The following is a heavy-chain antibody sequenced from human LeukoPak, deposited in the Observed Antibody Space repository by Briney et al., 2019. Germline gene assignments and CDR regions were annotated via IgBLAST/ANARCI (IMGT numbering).Heavy chain of an antibody. D-gene: IGHD1-20*01. Sequence: PGGSLRLSCAASGFTFDDYGMSWVRQAPGKGLEWVSGINWNGGSTGYADSVKGRFTISRDNAKNSLYLQMNSLRAEDTALYHCARVPRITGTKGYAFDIWGQGTMVTVSS. V-gene: IGHV3-20*01. CDR1: GFTFDDYG. J-gene: IGHJ3*02. CDR2: INWNGGST. CDR3: ARVPRITGTKGYAFDI.